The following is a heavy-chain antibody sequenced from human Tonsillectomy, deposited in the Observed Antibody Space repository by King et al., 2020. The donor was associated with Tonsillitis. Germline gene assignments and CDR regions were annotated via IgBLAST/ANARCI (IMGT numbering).Heavy chain of an antibody. Sequence: VQLVESGGGLVQPGGSLRLSCSASGFTFGGYAMHWVRQAGGKGLEYVSAISGDGGSTNYADSVKGRFTISRDNSKNTVYLQMSSLRVDDAAVYYCVKATVAGTGYADGWGQGTLVAVSS. V-gene: IGHV3-64D*06. CDR3: VKATVAGTGYADG. J-gene: IGHJ4*02. CDR1: GFTFGGYA. CDR2: ISGDGGST. D-gene: IGHD6-19*01.